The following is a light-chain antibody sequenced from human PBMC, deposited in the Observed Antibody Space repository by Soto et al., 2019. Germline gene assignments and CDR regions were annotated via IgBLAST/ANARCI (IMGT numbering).Light chain of an antibody. CDR3: QQFGTSSLVT. Sequence: EIVLTQSPGTLSLSPGERATLSCRASQSVNTKYLAWYQQKPGQAPRLLISGVSSRATGIPDRFSGSGSGTDFILTISRVEPEGFAVYYCQQFGTSSLVTFGPGTKVDI. V-gene: IGKV3-20*01. J-gene: IGKJ3*01. CDR2: GVS. CDR1: QSVNTKY.